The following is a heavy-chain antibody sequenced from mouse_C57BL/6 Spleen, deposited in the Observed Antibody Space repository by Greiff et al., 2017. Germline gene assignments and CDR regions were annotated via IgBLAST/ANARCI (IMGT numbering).Heavy chain of an antibody. CDR3: ARLYDEGYAMDY. CDR1: GYTFTEYT. V-gene: IGHV1-62-2*01. Sequence: VQLQQSGAELVKPGASVKLSCKASGYTFTEYTIHWVKQRPGRGLEWIGWFYPGSGSIKYNEKFKDKATLTADKSSSTVYMELSRLTSEDSAVYFCARLYDEGYAMDYWGQGTSVTVSS. J-gene: IGHJ4*01. CDR2: FYPGSGSI.